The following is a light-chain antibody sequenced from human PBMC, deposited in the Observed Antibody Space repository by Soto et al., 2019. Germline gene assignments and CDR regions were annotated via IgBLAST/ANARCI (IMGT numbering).Light chain of an antibody. CDR1: QSVSSY. J-gene: IGKJ2*01. CDR2: DAS. Sequence: ETVSPPSPDTLALSPVERAPLSFRASQSVSSYLAWYQQKPGQAPRLLIYDASNRATGIPARFSGSGSGTDFTLTTSSLEPEDFAVYYCHQRSNWVTFG. CDR3: HQRSNWVT. V-gene: IGKV3-11*01.